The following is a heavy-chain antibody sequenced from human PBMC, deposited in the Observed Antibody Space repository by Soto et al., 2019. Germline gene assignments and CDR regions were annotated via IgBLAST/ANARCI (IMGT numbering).Heavy chain of an antibody. CDR3: AIARNDSVAPDIHFDY. J-gene: IGHJ4*02. Sequence: GGSLRLSCAASGFTFSSYSMNWVRQAPGKGLEWVSSISSSSSYIYYADSVKGRFTISRDNAKNSLYLQMNSLRAEDTAVYYCAIARNDSVAPDIHFDYWGQGTLVTVP. D-gene: IGHD3-10*01. V-gene: IGHV3-21*01. CDR1: GFTFSSYS. CDR2: ISSSSSYI.